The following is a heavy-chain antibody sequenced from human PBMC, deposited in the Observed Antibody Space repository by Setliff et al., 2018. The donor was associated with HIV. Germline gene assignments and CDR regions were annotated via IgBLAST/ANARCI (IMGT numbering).Heavy chain of an antibody. CDR3: ARDRKGSPDY. J-gene: IGHJ4*02. Sequence: LRLSCTASGFTFGVYALNWVRQGPGKGLEWVSLISSSGSDRHYADSVKGRFSVSRDNLKKSLYLEMSNLRVEDTAVYYCARDRKGSPDYWGQGTLVTVSS. CDR1: GFTFGVYA. CDR2: ISSSGSDR. V-gene: IGHV3-21*01. D-gene: IGHD6-13*01.